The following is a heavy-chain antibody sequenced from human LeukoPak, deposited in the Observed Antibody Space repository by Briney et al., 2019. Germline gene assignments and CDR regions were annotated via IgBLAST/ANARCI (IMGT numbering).Heavy chain of an antibody. V-gene: IGHV3-9*01. Sequence: PGGSLRLSCAASGFTFDDYTMHWVRQAPGKGLEWVSGISWNSGSIGYADSVEGRFTISRDNAKNSLYLQMNSLRAEDTALYYCAKDRVDWLSAIDYWGQGTLVTVSS. CDR3: AKDRVDWLSAIDY. D-gene: IGHD3-9*01. J-gene: IGHJ4*02. CDR1: GFTFDDYT. CDR2: ISWNSGSI.